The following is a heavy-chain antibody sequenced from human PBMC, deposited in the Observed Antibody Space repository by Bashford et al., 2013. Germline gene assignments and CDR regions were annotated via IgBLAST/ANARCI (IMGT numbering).Heavy chain of an antibody. J-gene: IGHJ4*02. Sequence: GRSLRLSCVVSGFAVERTYISWVRQAPGKGLEWLSYIGSSGSHSGHIHHADSVRGRFTASRDNAKNSLYLDMSSLTAEDTAVYYCARDILFVGSTNYFDYWAREPWSPSPQ. V-gene: IGHV3-11*01. CDR1: GFAVERTY. CDR2: IGSSGSHSGHI. CDR3: ARDILFVGSTNYFDY. D-gene: IGHD1-26*01.